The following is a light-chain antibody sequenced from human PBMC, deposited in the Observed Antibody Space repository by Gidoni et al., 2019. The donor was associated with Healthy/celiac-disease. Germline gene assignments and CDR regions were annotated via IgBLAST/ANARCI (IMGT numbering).Light chain of an antibody. CDR3: QQYYSTPCS. J-gene: IGKJ2*04. CDR2: WAS. CDR1: QSVLYSSNNKNY. Sequence: LAVSLGERATINCKSSQSVLYSSNNKNYLAWYQQKPGQPPKLLIYWASTRESGVPDRFSGSGSGTDFTLTISSLQAEDVAVYYCQQYYSTPCSFXXXTKLEIK. V-gene: IGKV4-1*01.